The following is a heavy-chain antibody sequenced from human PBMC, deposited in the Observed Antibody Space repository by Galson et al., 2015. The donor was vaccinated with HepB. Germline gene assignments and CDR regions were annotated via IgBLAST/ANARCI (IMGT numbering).Heavy chain of an antibody. CDR1: GGSISSGDYY. V-gene: IGHV4-39*07. CDR3: ARGGYYGSGSYCDFDY. J-gene: IGHJ4*02. Sequence: SETLSLTCTVSGGSISSGDYYWRWIRQPPGKGLEWIGEINRSGSTSYNPSLKSRVTISVDTSKNQFSLKLSSVTAADTAVYYCARGGYYGSGSYCDFDYWGQGTLVTVSS. D-gene: IGHD3-10*01. CDR2: INRSGST.